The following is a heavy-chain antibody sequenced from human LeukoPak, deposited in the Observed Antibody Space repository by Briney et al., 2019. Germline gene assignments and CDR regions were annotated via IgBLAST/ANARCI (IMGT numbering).Heavy chain of an antibody. D-gene: IGHD6-13*01. CDR3: ARVRYSSSRALDY. V-gene: IGHV3-33*01. CDR1: GFTFSSYG. J-gene: IGHJ4*02. Sequence: GRSLRLSCAASGFTFSSYGMHWVRQAPGKGLEWVAVIWYDGSNKYYADSVKGRFTISRDNSKNTLYLQMNSLRAEDTAVYYCARVRYSSSRALDYWGQGTLVTVSS. CDR2: IWYDGSNK.